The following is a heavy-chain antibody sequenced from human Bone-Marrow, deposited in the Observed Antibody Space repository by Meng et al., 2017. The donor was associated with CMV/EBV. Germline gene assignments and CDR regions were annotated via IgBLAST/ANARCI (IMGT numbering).Heavy chain of an antibody. J-gene: IGHJ4*02. V-gene: IGHV3-53*01. Sequence: GGSLRLSCAASGFTFSNYAMTWVRQAPGKGLEWVSVIYSGGSTYYADSVKGRFTISRDNSKNTLYLQMNSLRAEDTAVYYCARDPEYCSSTSCYQGDYWGQGTLVTVSS. CDR1: GFTFSNYA. D-gene: IGHD2-2*01. CDR3: ARDPEYCSSTSCYQGDY. CDR2: IYSGGST.